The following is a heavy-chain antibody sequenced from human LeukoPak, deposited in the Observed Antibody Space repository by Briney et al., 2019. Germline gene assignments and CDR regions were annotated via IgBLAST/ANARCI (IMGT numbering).Heavy chain of an antibody. D-gene: IGHD4-17*01. J-gene: IGHJ3*02. CDR3: ARVPVTGAFDI. CDR2: ISSSSSYI. CDR1: GFTFSSYS. V-gene: IGHV3-21*01. Sequence: GGSLRLSCAASGFTFSSYSMNWVRQAPGEGLERVSSISSSSSYIYYADSVKGRFTISRDNAKNSLYLQMNSLRAEDTAVYYCARVPVTGAFDIWGQGTMVTVSS.